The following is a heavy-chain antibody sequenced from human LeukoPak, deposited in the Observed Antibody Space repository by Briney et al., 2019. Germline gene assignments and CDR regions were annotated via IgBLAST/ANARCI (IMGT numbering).Heavy chain of an antibody. D-gene: IGHD4-11*01. V-gene: IGHV3-23*01. CDR3: AKPVLQAPSRRDWFDP. CDR1: GFTFSSYS. CDR2: ISGSGGST. J-gene: IGHJ5*02. Sequence: PGGSLRLSCAASGFTFSSYSMNWVRQAPGKGLEWVSAISGSGGSTYYADSVKGRFTISRDNSKNTLYLQMNSLRAEDTAVYYCAKPVLQAPSRRDWFDPWGQGTLVTVSS.